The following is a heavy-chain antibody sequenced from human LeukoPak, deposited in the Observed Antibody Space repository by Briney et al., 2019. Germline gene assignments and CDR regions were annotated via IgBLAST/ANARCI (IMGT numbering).Heavy chain of an antibody. V-gene: IGHV3-30*18. D-gene: IGHD6-13*01. CDR3: AKRCSSSWYSTDAFDI. Sequence: PGRSLRLSCAASGFTFSSYGMHWVRQAPGKGLEWVAVISYDGSNKYYADSVKGRFTISRDNSKNTLYLQMNSLRAEDTAVYYCAKRCSSSWYSTDAFDIWGQGTMVTVSS. CDR1: GFTFSSYG. CDR2: ISYDGSNK. J-gene: IGHJ3*02.